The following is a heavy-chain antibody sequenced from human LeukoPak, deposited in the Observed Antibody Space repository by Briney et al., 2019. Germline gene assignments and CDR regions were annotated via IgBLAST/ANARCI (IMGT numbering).Heavy chain of an antibody. Sequence: SETLSLTSTVSGYSISSGSYWGWIRQPPGKGLEWIGSIHHSGSTYYNPSLKSRVTISVDASKNQLSLKLSSVTAADTAVYYCARAFGVVIYFDYWGQGTLVTVSS. J-gene: IGHJ4*02. CDR3: ARAFGVVIYFDY. CDR1: GYSISSGSY. V-gene: IGHV4-38-2*02. CDR2: IHHSGST. D-gene: IGHD3-3*01.